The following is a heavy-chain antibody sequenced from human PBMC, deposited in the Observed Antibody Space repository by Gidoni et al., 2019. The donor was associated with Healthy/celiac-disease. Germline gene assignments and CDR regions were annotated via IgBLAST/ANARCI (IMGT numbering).Heavy chain of an antibody. J-gene: IGHJ6*03. CDR2: SNWNGGST. Sequence: EVQLVESGGGVVRPGGSLRLSCAASGFTFAVYGMSWVRQDPGKGLEWVSGSNWNGGSTGDADSVKGRFTISRDNAKSSLYLQMNSLRAEDTALYHCARAPSKLLYDYYYYMDVWGKGTTVTVSS. D-gene: IGHD3-10*01. CDR3: ARAPSKLLYDYYYYMDV. V-gene: IGHV3-20*01. CDR1: GFTFAVYG.